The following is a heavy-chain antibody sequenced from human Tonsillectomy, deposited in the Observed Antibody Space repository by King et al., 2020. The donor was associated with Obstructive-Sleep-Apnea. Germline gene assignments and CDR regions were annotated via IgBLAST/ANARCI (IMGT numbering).Heavy chain of an antibody. CDR3: ARVIYYYDSSGSYFDY. D-gene: IGHD3-22*01. CDR1: GVTVSNNY. Sequence: VQLVESGGGLVQTGGSLRLSCAASGVTVSNNYMSWVRQAPGKGLEWVSVIYAGGSTYYADSVKGRFTISRDNSKNTLYLQMNSLRAEDTAVYYCARVIYYYDSSGSYFDYWGQGTLVTVSS. CDR2: IYAGGST. J-gene: IGHJ4*02. V-gene: IGHV3-66*01.